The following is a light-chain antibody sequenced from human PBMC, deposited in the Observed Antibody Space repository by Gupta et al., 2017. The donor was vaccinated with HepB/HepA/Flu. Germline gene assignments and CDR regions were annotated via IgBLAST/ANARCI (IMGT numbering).Light chain of an antibody. CDR3: SSYTSSSTPGVV. CDR1: SSDVGGYNY. CDR2: DVS. Sequence: QSALTQPASVSGPPGQSITISCTGTSSDVGGYNYVSWYQQHPGKAPKLMIYDVSNRPSGVSNRFSGSKSGNTASLTISGLQAEDEADYYCSSYTSSSTPGVVFGGGTKLTVL. J-gene: IGLJ2*01. V-gene: IGLV2-14*01.